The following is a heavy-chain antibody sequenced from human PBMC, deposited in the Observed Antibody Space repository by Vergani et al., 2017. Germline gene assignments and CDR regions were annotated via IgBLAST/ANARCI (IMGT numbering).Heavy chain of an antibody. Sequence: QVQLQQWGAGLLKPSETLSLTCAVYGGSFSGYYWSWIRQPPGKGLEWIGEINHSGSTNYNPSLKSRVTISVDTSKNQFSLKLSSVTAADTAVYYCARGIAVGFDYWSQGTLVTVSS. CDR1: GGSFSGYY. J-gene: IGHJ4*02. V-gene: IGHV4-34*01. D-gene: IGHD6-19*01. CDR3: ARGIAVGFDY. CDR2: INHSGST.